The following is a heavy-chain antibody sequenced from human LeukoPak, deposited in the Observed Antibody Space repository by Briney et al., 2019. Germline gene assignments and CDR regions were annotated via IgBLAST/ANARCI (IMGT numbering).Heavy chain of an antibody. CDR1: GITFKRSW. CDR2: IKQDRTSK. D-gene: IGHD2-21*01. Sequence: GGPLTLLCAAAGITFKRSWVLWARHARGKGAEWVANIKQDRTSKYYVDSVMGRFTISRDNAENSVYLQMNSLSAGDTAVYYCARHGDYCFDLWGPGTRVTVSS. J-gene: IGHJ4*02. V-gene: IGHV3-7*02. CDR3: ARHGDYCFDL.